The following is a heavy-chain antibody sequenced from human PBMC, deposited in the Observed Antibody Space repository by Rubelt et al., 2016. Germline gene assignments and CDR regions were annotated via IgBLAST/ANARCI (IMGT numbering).Heavy chain of an antibody. D-gene: IGHD2-2*01. CDR2: ISGYNGNT. CDR3: ARGRTPKYGMDV. Sequence: QVQLVQSGAEVKKPGASVKVSCKASGYTFTSYGIKWVRQAPGQGLEWMGWISGYNGNTTYAQKLQGRVTMTTDTSTNTAYRGLRGLGSEDAAVYDCARGRTPKYGMDVWGQGTTVTVSS. V-gene: IGHV1-18*01. J-gene: IGHJ6*02. CDR1: GYTFTSYG.